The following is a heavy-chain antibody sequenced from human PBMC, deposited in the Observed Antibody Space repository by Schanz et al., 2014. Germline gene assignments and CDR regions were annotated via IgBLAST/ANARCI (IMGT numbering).Heavy chain of an antibody. CDR2: IYSRGNA. CDR1: GGSISSIGFY. D-gene: IGHD3-16*01. V-gene: IGHV4-61*02. Sequence: QLQLQESGPGLVNPSETLSLTCTVSGGSISSIGFYWNWIRQPPGKGLEWIGHIYSRGNANYNPSLQSRVTISLDTSKAQVSLRLNSVSAADTAVYYCAAVGGDWGQGTLVTVYS. J-gene: IGHJ4*02. CDR3: AAVGGD.